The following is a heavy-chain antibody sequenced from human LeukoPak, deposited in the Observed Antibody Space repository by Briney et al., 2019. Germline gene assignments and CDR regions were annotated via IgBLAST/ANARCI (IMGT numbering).Heavy chain of an antibody. V-gene: IGHV3-13*01. CDR3: ARGGIQVSGIDEFDY. Sequence: GGSLRLSCAASGFTFIDYDMHWVRQVIGKGLEWVSAIGIRGDTHYSGSVKGRLTISRENAESSLYLQMNSLRAEDTAVYYCARGGIQVSGIDEFDYWGQGTLVTVSS. CDR1: GFTFIDYD. D-gene: IGHD6-19*01. CDR2: IGIRGDT. J-gene: IGHJ4*02.